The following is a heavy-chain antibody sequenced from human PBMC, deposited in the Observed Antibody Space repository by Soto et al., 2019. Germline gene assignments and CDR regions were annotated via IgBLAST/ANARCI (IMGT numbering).Heavy chain of an antibody. V-gene: IGHV3-7*01. CDR1: GFTFSSYW. D-gene: IGHD6-13*01. J-gene: IGHJ4*02. Sequence: EVQLVESGGGLVQPGGSLRLSCAASGFTFSSYWMNWVRQAPGKGLEGVANIKQDGSEKYYVDSVKGRFTISRDNTKNSLYLQMNSLRAEHTAVYYCAREQLQVVIPDYWGQGTLVTVSS. CDR3: AREQLQVVIPDY. CDR2: IKQDGSEK.